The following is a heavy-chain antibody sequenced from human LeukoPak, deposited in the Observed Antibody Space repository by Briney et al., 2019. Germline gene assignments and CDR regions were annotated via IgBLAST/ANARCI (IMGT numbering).Heavy chain of an antibody. Sequence: SETLSLTCTVSGGSISTGREYWSWIRQPAGKGLEWIGRVYATGSTNYSPSLKSRATISLDPSKNQFSLKLSSVTAADTAMYYCARGGSGSYLFDYWGQGTLVTVSS. CDR2: VYATGST. V-gene: IGHV4-61*02. J-gene: IGHJ4*02. D-gene: IGHD1-26*01. CDR3: ARGGSGSYLFDY. CDR1: GGSISTGREY.